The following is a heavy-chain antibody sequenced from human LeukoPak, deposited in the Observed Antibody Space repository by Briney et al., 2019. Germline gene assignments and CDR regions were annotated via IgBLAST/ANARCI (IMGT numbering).Heavy chain of an antibody. V-gene: IGHV3-7*03. J-gene: IGHJ6*02. D-gene: IGHD2-15*01. CDR3: ARSSKRDCSGGSCYYYYVMDV. CDR1: RFTFSSYW. CDR2: IKQDGSEK. Sequence: GGSLRLSCAASRFTFSSYWMSWVRQAPGKGLEWVANIKQDGSEKYYVDSVKGRFTISRDNAKNSLYLQLTSLRAEDTAVYFCARSSKRDCSGGSCYYYYVMDVWGQGTTVTVSS.